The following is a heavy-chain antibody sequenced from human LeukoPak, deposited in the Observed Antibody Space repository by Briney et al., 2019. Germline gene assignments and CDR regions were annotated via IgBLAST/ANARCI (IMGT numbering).Heavy chain of an antibody. V-gene: IGHV4-59*01. CDR3: ARTSEDRYDSSGYYCDY. Sequence: SETLSLTCTVSGGSISTYYWSWIRQPPGKRLGWVGYFDHSGNTNYNPSLKSRVTISVDTSKNQFSLKLSSVTAADTAVYYCARTSEDRYDSSGYYCDYWGQGTLVTVSS. CDR2: FDHSGNT. D-gene: IGHD3-22*01. J-gene: IGHJ4*02. CDR1: GGSISTYY.